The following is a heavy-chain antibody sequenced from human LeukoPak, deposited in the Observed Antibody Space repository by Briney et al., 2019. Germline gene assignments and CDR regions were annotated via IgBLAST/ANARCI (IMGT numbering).Heavy chain of an antibody. J-gene: IGHJ3*02. CDR1: GFTVSSNY. V-gene: IGHV3-66*01. Sequence: PGGSLRLSCAASGFTVSSNYMSWVRQAPGKGLEWVSVIYSGGSTYYADSVKGRFTISRDNSKNTLYLQMNSLRAEDTAVYYCARVRYYDSSGYYHGLDAFDIWGQGTMVTVSS. CDR3: ARVRYYDSSGYYHGLDAFDI. CDR2: IYSGGST. D-gene: IGHD3-22*01.